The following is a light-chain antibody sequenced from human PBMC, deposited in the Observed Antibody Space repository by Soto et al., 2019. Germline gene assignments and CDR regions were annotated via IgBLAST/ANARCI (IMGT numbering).Light chain of an antibody. Sequence: QSALTQPASVSGSPGQSITISCTGSSSYVGGYNYVSWYQQHPGKAPKLMIYEVSNRPLGVSNRFSGSKSGNTASLTISGLQAEDEGDYHCSSYTSSSTFGVFGGGTKLTVL. J-gene: IGLJ2*01. CDR2: EVS. V-gene: IGLV2-14*01. CDR3: SSYTSSSTFGV. CDR1: SSYVGGYNY.